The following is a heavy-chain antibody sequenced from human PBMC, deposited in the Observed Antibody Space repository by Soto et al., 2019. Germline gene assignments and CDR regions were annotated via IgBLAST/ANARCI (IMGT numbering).Heavy chain of an antibody. CDR2: IIPIFGTA. Sequence: QVQLVQSGAEVKKPGSSVKVSCKASGGTFSSYAISWVRQAPGQGLEWMGGIIPIFGTANYAQKFQGRVTMTADESTSTAYMELSSLRSEDTAVYYCARDEYCISTSCYGMDVWGQGTTVTVSS. V-gene: IGHV1-69*12. J-gene: IGHJ6*02. CDR3: ARDEYCISTSCYGMDV. D-gene: IGHD2-2*01. CDR1: GGTFSSYA.